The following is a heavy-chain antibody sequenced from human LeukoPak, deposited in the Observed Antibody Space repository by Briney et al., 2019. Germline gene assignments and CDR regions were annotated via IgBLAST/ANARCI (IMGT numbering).Heavy chain of an antibody. CDR3: ARDSTWQLDY. J-gene: IGHJ4*02. CDR2: IKEDGSVK. CDR1: GFTFSTHW. Sequence: GGSLRLSCTASGFTFSTHWMTWVRQPPGKGLEWVANIKEDGSVKYYVDSVKGRFTISRDNTKNALYLQMNSLRADDTAVYFCARDSTWQLDYWGQGTLITVSS. D-gene: IGHD5-12*01. V-gene: IGHV3-7*03.